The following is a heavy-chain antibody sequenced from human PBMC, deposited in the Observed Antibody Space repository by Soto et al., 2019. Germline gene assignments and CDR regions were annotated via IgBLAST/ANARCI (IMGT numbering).Heavy chain of an antibody. Sequence: LSLTCAVYGGSFSGYYWSWVRQPPGKGLEWIGEINHSGSTNYNPSLKSRVTISVDTSKNQFSLKLSSVTAADTAVYYCASPQGWYSPRLGDWFDPWGQEPWSPSPQ. D-gene: IGHD6-19*01. V-gene: IGHV4-34*01. CDR2: INHSGST. CDR3: ASPQGWYSPRLGDWFDP. CDR1: GGSFSGYY. J-gene: IGHJ5*02.